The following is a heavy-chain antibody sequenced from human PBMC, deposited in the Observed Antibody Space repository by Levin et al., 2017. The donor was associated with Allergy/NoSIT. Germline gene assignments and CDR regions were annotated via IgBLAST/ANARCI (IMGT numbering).Heavy chain of an antibody. V-gene: IGHV1-8*01. Sequence: PAASVKVSCKASGYTFTSYDINWVRQATGQGLEWMGWMNPYSGNTDYAQKLQGRVSMTRNTSISTAYMELSSLGSDDTAVYYCAKTQKVAGRGLVDYWGQGTLVTVSA. D-gene: IGHD5-12*01. J-gene: IGHJ4*02. CDR3: AKTQKVAGRGLVDY. CDR1: GYTFTSYD. CDR2: MNPYSGNT.